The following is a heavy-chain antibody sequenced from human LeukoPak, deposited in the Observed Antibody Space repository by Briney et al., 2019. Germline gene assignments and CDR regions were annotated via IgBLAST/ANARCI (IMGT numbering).Heavy chain of an antibody. CDR1: GGSISSSSYY. Sequence: PSETLSLTCTVSGGSISSSSYYWGWIRQPPGKGLEWFGSIYHSGSTNYNPSLKSRVTISVDTSKNQFSLKLSSVTAADTAVYYCARPGRWLRFPAWFDPWGQGTLVTVSS. D-gene: IGHD5-12*01. CDR3: ARPGRWLRFPAWFDP. CDR2: IYHSGST. V-gene: IGHV4-39*07. J-gene: IGHJ5*02.